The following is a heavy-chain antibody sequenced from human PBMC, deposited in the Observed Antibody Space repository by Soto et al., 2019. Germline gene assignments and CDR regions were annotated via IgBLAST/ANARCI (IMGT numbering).Heavy chain of an antibody. CDR1: GGSISSYY. V-gene: IGHV4-59*01. Sequence: SETLSLTCTVSGGSISSYYWSWIRQPPGKGLEWIGCIYYSGSTNYNPSLKSRVTISVDTSKNQFSLKLSSVTAADTAVYYCARERPGTNADYWGQGTLVTVSS. D-gene: IGHD1-1*01. CDR2: IYYSGST. CDR3: ARERPGTNADY. J-gene: IGHJ4*02.